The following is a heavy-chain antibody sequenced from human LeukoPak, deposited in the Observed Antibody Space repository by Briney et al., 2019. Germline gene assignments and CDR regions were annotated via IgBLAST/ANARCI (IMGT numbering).Heavy chain of an antibody. CDR1: GFTISYYA. D-gene: IGHD3-10*01. V-gene: IGHV3-30*04. CDR3: ATDGSGSPGDY. Sequence: GGSLRLSCAVSGFTISYYAMHWVRQAPGKGLEWVAVISNEGSNTDYADSVKGRFTISRDNSKNTVYLQLDSRRPGDTAVYYCATDGSGSPGDYWGQGTLVTVSS. CDR2: ISNEGSNT. J-gene: IGHJ4*02.